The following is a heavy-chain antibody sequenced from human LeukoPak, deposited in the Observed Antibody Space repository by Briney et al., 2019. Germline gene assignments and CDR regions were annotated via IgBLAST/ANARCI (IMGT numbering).Heavy chain of an antibody. V-gene: IGHV3-23*01. D-gene: IGHD5/OR15-5a*01. CDR3: AQHMSRASHPFDY. J-gene: IGHJ4*02. Sequence: GGSLRLSCVASRLIFSNYVMSWVRQAPGKGLEWVSTVGVSGDTTYYADSVKDRFTISRDNSKTTLYLQMNSLSVEDTAVYYCAQHMSRASHPFDYWGQGTLVTVSS. CDR2: VGVSGDTT. CDR1: RLIFSNYV.